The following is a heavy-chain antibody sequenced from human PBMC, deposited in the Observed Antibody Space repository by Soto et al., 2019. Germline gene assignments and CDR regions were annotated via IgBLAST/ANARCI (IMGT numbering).Heavy chain of an antibody. CDR3: ATEKGGSGYNDH. D-gene: IGHD3-22*01. V-gene: IGHV3-33*01. CDR1: GFSFSSSV. J-gene: IGHJ4*02. CDR2: IWHDGTNK. Sequence: QVQLVESGGGVVQPGRSLRLSCAASGFSFSSSVMHWVRQAPGKGLEWVAVIWHDGTNKRYPDSVKGRFTISRDNSKNTLYLQMDSLRVEDTAMYYCATEKGGSGYNDHWDQGVLVTVSS.